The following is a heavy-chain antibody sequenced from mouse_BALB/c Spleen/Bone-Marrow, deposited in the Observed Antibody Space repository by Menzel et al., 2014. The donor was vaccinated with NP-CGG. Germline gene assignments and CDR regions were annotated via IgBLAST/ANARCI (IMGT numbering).Heavy chain of an antibody. CDR1: GYAFTNYW. J-gene: IGHJ4*01. CDR2: IYPGSGNT. CDR3: ARPQFISGRYYAMDY. Sequence: QVQLQQPGAELVRPGTSVKISCKASGYAFTNYWPDWVKQSPGHGLEWIGDIYPGSGNTYFNEKFKGKATLTADKSSSTAYMQLSGLTSEDSAVYFCARPQFISGRYYAMDYWGQGTSVTVSS. V-gene: IGHV1-63*01. D-gene: IGHD1-2*01.